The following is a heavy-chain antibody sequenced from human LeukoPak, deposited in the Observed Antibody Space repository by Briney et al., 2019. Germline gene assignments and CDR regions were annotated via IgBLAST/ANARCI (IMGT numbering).Heavy chain of an antibody. Sequence: PGGSLRLSCAASGFTFSSYSMNWVRQAPGKGLEWVSSISSSSSYIYYADSVKGRFTISRDNAKNSLYLQMNSLRAEDTAVYYCARDLEYQLLFMGGLDYWGQGTLVTVSS. CDR2: ISSSSSYI. V-gene: IGHV3-21*01. CDR3: ARDLEYQLLFMGGLDY. CDR1: GFTFSSYS. D-gene: IGHD2-2*01. J-gene: IGHJ4*02.